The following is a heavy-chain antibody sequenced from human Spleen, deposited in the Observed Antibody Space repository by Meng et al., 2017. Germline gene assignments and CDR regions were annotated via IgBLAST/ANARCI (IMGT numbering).Heavy chain of an antibody. CDR2: MNENGNVK. V-gene: IGHV3-74*02. Sequence: VQLVESGGGVVQPGRSLRLSCATSGFTFTNYAMHWVRQAPGKGLVWVSRMNENGNVKDHAGSVRGRFTISRDSARNTLYLQMNSLRAEDTAVYYCVRDFGGYSDFWGQGTLVTVSS. D-gene: IGHD3-22*01. CDR1: GFTFTNYA. J-gene: IGHJ4*02. CDR3: VRDFGGYSDF.